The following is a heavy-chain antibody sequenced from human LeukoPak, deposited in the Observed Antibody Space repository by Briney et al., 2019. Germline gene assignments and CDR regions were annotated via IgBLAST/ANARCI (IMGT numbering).Heavy chain of an antibody. CDR2: ISGSGGST. D-gene: IGHD5-12*01. CDR1: GFTFSSYA. V-gene: IGHV3-23*01. Sequence: GASLRLYCAASGFTFSSYAMSWVRQAPGKGLEWVSAISGSGGSTYYADSVKGRFTISRDNSKNTLYLQMNSLRAEDTAVYYCAKDRLAGYSGYDSKDYWGQGTLVTVSS. J-gene: IGHJ4*02. CDR3: AKDRLAGYSGYDSKDY.